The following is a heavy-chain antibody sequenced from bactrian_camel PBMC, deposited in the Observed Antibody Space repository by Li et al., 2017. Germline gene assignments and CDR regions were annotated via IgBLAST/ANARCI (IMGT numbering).Heavy chain of an antibody. CDR1: GYTRTMYC. J-gene: IGHJ4*01. CDR3: AAQVGGACYVLQPKYSY. D-gene: IGHD5*01. Sequence: DVQLVESGGGSVQTGESLRLSCKANGYTRTMYCMGWFRQTPGKEREAVAATYRGSTYYADSVKGRFTISTDSAEMTLFLQTDSLKPEDTAMYYCAAQVGGACYVLQPKYSYWGQGTQVTVS. V-gene: IGHV3S67*01. CDR2: TYRGST.